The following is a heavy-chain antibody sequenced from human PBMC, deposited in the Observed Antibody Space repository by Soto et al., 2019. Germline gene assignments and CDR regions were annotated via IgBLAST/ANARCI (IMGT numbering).Heavy chain of an antibody. V-gene: IGHV3-23*01. CDR2: ISGSGDNT. Sequence: PGGSLRLSCAASGFTFGTYAMRWVRQAPGKGLEWVSAISGSGDNTYYADPVKGRFTISRDNSKNTVHMQMNSLRAEDTAVYYCAKGSSTSCYGCDFAYWGQGTLVTVSS. CDR1: GFTFGTYA. D-gene: IGHD2-2*01. CDR3: AKGSSTSCYGCDFAY. J-gene: IGHJ4*02.